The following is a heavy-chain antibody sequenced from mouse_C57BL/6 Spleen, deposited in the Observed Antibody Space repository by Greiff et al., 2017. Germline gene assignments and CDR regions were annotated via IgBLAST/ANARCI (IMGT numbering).Heavy chain of an antibody. D-gene: IGHD2-3*01. J-gene: IGHJ2*01. Sequence: EVQLLQSEGGLVQPGSSMKLSCTASGFTFSDYYMAWVRQVPEKGLEWVANINYDGSSTYYLDSLKSRFIISRDNAKNILYLQMSSLKSEDTATYYCASGYSLDYWGKGTTLTVSS. CDR3: ASGYSLDY. V-gene: IGHV5-16*01. CDR1: GFTFSDYY. CDR2: INYDGSST.